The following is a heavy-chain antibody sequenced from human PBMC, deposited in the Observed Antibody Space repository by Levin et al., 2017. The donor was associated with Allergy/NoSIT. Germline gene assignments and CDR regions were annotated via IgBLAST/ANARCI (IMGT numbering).Heavy chain of an antibody. V-gene: IGHV3-53*01. CDR2: IYTAGST. CDR3: ARGGPGPYYFDY. CDR1: GFTVSSIH. J-gene: IGHJ4*02. Sequence: GGSLRLSCAASGFTVSSIHMSWVRQAPGKGLEWLSFIYTAGSTHYSDSVKGRFTISRDESKNTLHLQLNNLRAEDTAVYYCARGGPGPYYFDYWGQGTLVAVSS. D-gene: IGHD3-16*01.